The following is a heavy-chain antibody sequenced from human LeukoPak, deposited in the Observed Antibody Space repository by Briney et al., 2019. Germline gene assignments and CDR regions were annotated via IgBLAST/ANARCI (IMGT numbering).Heavy chain of an antibody. CDR2: IIPIFGTA. D-gene: IGHD3-3*01. CDR3: ARDYYDFWSGYMY. J-gene: IGHJ4*02. V-gene: IGHV1-69*05. Sequence: SVKVSCKASGGTFSSYAISWVRQAPGQGLEWMGRIIPIFGTANYAQKFQGRVTVTTDESTSTAYMELSSLRSEDTAVYYCARDYYDFWSGYMYWGQGTLVTVSS. CDR1: GGTFSSYA.